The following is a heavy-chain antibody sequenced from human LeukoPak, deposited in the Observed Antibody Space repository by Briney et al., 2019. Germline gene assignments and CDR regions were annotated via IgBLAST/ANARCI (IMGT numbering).Heavy chain of an antibody. V-gene: IGHV3-23*01. CDR1: GFTFSTYA. CDR2: ISGSGRST. CDR3: AKRRADGPKDDDY. J-gene: IGHJ4*02. Sequence: GGSLRPSCAASGFTFSTYAMSWVRQAPGKGLDWVSVISGSGRSTFYADSVKGRFTISRDNSKNTLYLRMNGLGADDTGVYYCAKRRADGPKDDDYWGQGTVVTVSS.